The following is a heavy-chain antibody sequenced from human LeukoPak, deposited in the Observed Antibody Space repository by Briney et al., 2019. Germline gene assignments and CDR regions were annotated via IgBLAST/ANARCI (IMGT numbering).Heavy chain of an antibody. V-gene: IGHV3-33*01. CDR3: AATSGTGAFDI. J-gene: IGHJ3*02. CDR2: IWYDGSNK. D-gene: IGHD2-8*02. CDR1: GFTFSSYG. Sequence: GGSLRLSCAASGFTFSSYGMHWVRQAPGKGLEWVTVIWYDGSNKYYADSVKGRFTISRDNSKNTLYLQMNSLRAEDTAVYYCAATSGTGAFDIWGQGTMVTVSS.